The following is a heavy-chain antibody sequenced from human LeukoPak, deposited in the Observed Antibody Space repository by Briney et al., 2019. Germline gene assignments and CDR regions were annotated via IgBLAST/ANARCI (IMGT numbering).Heavy chain of an antibody. J-gene: IGHJ4*02. Sequence: GGSLRLSCAASGFTFSSYWTSWVRQAPGKGLEWVANIKQDGSEKYYVDSVKGRFTISRDNAKNSLYLQMNSLRAEDTAVYYCARGGSTADYWGQGTLVTVSS. V-gene: IGHV3-7*04. CDR3: ARGGSTADY. CDR2: IKQDGSEK. CDR1: GFTFSSYW. D-gene: IGHD2-2*01.